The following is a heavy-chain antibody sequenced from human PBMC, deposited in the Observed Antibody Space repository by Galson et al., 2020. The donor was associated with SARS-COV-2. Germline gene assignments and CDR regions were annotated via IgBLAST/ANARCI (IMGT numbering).Heavy chain of an antibody. V-gene: IGHV4-39*01. CDR1: GGSISSSGYY. Sequence: SETLSLTCTVSGGSISSSGYYWGWTRQPPAQGLEWIGSIYYSGNTYYSPSLKSRVTISLDTSKNQFSLKLSSVTAADTAVYYCARGLPSSSWAGPFDYWGQGTLVTVSS. D-gene: IGHD6-13*01. CDR2: IYYSGNT. J-gene: IGHJ4*02. CDR3: ARGLPSSSWAGPFDY.